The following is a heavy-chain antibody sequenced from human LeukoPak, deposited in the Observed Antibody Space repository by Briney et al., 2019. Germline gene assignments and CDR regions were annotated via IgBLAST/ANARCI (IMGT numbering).Heavy chain of an antibody. J-gene: IGHJ4*02. CDR2: INHSGST. CDR1: GGSFSGYY. V-gene: IGHV4-34*01. D-gene: IGHD3-10*01. Sequence: SETLSLTCAVYGGSFSGYYWSWIRQPPGKGLEWIGEINHSGSTNYNPSLKSRVTISVDTSKNQFSLKLSSVTAADTAVYYCARVGSDYGSGSYYNAPKTFDYWGQGTLVTVSS. CDR3: ARVGSDYGSGSYYNAPKTFDY.